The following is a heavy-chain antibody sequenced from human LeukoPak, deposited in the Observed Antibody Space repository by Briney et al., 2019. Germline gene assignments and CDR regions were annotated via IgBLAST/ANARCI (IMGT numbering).Heavy chain of an antibody. CDR1: RYTFTCYY. J-gene: IGHJ4*02. CDR2: INPNNGGT. Sequence: ASVKVSCKASRYTFTCYYMHWVRQAPGQGLEWMGLINPNNGGTNYAQKFQGRVTMTRATSISTAYMERSRLRSEDTAVYYCATSDGGNSEVYFDYWGQGTLVTVSS. D-gene: IGHD4-23*01. V-gene: IGHV1-2*02. CDR3: ATSDGGNSEVYFDY.